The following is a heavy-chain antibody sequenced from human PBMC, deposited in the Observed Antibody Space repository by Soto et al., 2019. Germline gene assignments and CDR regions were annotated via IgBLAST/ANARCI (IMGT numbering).Heavy chain of an antibody. CDR1: GYTFSDFD. CDR2: MNAKSGDT. D-gene: IGHD3-16*01. Sequence: QAHLEQSGAEVKRPGASVKVSCKASGYTFSDFDINWLRQASGQGPEWMGWMNAKSGDTFFAQRLQGKVNMTWDTFLSTAYMEVGSLTSDDTAMYYCARGNPFNYAGFDVWGQGTTVAVSS. J-gene: IGHJ6*02. CDR3: ARGNPFNYAGFDV. V-gene: IGHV1-8*01.